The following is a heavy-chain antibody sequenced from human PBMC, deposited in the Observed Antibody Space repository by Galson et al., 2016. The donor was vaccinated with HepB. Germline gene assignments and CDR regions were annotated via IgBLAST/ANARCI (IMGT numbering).Heavy chain of an antibody. D-gene: IGHD2-8*01. CDR1: GFSLNTSGMR. Sequence: PALVKPTQTLTLTCSCSGFSLNTSGMRVSWIRQPPRKALEWLARIDWDDDKFYSISLKTRLTISKDTSKNQVVLTMTNMDPVDTATYYCAREGVSPDWYFDLWGRGTLVTVSS. J-gene: IGHJ2*01. CDR3: AREGVSPDWYFDL. V-gene: IGHV2-70*04. CDR2: IDWDDDK.